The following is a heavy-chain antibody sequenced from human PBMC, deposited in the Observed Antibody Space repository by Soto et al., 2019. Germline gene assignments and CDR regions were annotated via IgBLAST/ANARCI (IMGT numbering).Heavy chain of an antibody. V-gene: IGHV3-48*04. CDR3: ARDGGGNSDLDY. CDR2: ISSSSTI. J-gene: IGHJ4*02. CDR1: GFTFSSYS. Sequence: GGSLRLSCAASGFTFSSYSMNWVRQAPGKGLEWVSYISSSSTIYYADSVKGRFTISRDNAKNSLYLQMNSLRAEDTAVYYCARDGGGNSDLDYWGQGTLVTVSS. D-gene: IGHD2-21*02.